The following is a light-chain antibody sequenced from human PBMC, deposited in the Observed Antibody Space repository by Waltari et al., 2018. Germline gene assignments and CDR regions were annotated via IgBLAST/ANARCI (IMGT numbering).Light chain of an antibody. CDR2: AAS. V-gene: IGKV3-20*01. Sequence: EVVLTQSPGTLSLSPGERATLSCRATQSVSSSYIAWYQQKPGQAPRLLIYAASNSGTGIPDRFSGSGSGTGFTLTISRLEVENFAVYYCQQYDSTPVTFGQGTKVEIK. CDR3: QQYDSTPVT. CDR1: QSVSSSY. J-gene: IGKJ2*01.